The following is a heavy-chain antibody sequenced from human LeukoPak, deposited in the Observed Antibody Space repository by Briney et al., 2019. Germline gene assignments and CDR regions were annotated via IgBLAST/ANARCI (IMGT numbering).Heavy chain of an antibody. CDR1: GGTFSSYT. D-gene: IGHD2-2*01. V-gene: IGHV1-69*04. CDR3: ARDLWDIVVVPAAEI. J-gene: IGHJ3*02. Sequence: SVKVSCKASGGTFSSYTISWVRQAPGQGHEWMGRIIPILGIANYAQKFQGRVTITAVKSTSTAYMELSSLRSEDTAVYYCARDLWDIVVVPAAEIWGQGTMVTVSS. CDR2: IIPILGIA.